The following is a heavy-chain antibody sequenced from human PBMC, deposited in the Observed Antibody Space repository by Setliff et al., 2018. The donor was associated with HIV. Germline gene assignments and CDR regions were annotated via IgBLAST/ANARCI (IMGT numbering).Heavy chain of an antibody. CDR3: ARDYDSSGSLFDY. J-gene: IGHJ4*02. D-gene: IGHD3-22*01. CDR2: IIPIFGTA. Sequence: GASVKVSCKASGGTFSSYAISWVRQAPGQGLEWMGGIIPIFGTANYAQKFQGRVTITADESTSTAYMELSSLRSEDTAVYYCARDYDSSGSLFDYWGQGTLVTVSS. CDR1: GGTFSSYA. V-gene: IGHV1-69*13.